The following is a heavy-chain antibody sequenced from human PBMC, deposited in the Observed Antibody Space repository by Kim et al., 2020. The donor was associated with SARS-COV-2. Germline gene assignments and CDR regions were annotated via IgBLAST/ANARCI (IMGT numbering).Heavy chain of an antibody. D-gene: IGHD3-16*01. CDR1: GFTFSSYG. CDR2: IWYDGSNK. Sequence: GGSLRLSCAASGFTFSSYGMHWVRQAPGEGLEWVAVIWYDGSNKYYADSVKGRFTISRDNSKNTLYLQMNSLRAEDTAVYYCAREGGGDYYYYGMDVWGQGTTVTVSS. CDR3: AREGGGDYYYYGMDV. J-gene: IGHJ6*02. V-gene: IGHV3-33*01.